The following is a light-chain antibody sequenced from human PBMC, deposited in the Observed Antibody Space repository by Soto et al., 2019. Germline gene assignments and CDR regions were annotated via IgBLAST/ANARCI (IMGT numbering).Light chain of an antibody. V-gene: IGLV1-51*01. CDR2: DDN. Sequence: QSVLTQPASLSAPPGEKVTISCSGRGSNIGRNYVSWYRQFPGTAPQLLIYDDNKRHSGVPDRVSGSRYGTSASLAIAGLKPGDEAVYYCGTWDESLGAGVFGGGTKLTVL. CDR3: GTWDESLGAGV. CDR1: GSNIGRNY. J-gene: IGLJ2*01.